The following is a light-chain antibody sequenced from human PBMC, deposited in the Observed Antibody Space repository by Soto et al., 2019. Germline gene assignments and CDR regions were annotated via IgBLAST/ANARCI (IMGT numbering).Light chain of an antibody. CDR3: HHYGRSPIFT. CDR1: QSVASNR. CDR2: AAS. Sequence: EVVLTQSPGTLSLSAGERATLSCRASQSVASNRLAWYQQKPGQAPRLLIYAASTRAAGIPDRFSGSGSGTSFTLTISTLEPEDFGVFFCHHYGRSPIFTFGPGTTVDMK. V-gene: IGKV3-20*01. J-gene: IGKJ3*01.